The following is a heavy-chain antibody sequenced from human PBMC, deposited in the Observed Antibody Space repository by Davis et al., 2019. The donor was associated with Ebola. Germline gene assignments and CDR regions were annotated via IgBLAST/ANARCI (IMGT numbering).Heavy chain of an antibody. CDR3: ARGPSLRGFDY. D-gene: IGHD4-17*01. J-gene: IGHJ4*02. V-gene: IGHV4-59*12. Sequence: SETLSLTCTVSGGSISSYYWSWIRQPPGKGLEWIGYIYHSGSTYYNPSLKSRVTISVDTSKNQFSLKLSSVTAADTAVYYCARGPSLRGFDYWGQGTLVTVSS. CDR1: GGSISSYY. CDR2: IYHSGST.